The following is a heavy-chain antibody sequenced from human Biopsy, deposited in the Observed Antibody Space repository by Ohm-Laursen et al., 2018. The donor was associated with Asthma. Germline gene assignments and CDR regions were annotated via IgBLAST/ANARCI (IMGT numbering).Heavy chain of an antibody. CDR3: AKAERYFDWYWFDP. D-gene: IGHD3-9*01. V-gene: IGHV3-7*03. Sequence: SLRLSCAAFGFTFGDYWMSWVRQVPGKGLEWVANIKHDGSEKNHVDSLKGRFTISRDNSKNTLYLQMNSLRAEDTAVYYCAKAERYFDWYWFDPWGQGTLVTVSS. J-gene: IGHJ5*02. CDR1: GFTFGDYW. CDR2: IKHDGSEK.